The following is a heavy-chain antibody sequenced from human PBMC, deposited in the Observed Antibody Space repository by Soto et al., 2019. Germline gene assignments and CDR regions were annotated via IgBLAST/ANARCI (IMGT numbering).Heavy chain of an antibody. Sequence: QLVESGGTLVQTGGSRRLSCGGSGFTFEDYAMYWVRQPPGKGLEWVSGISWNGDLLGYADSVRGRFIISRDDVKKTLYLQMKRLRNDGTALYYCANSKYGDPPLMDVWGGGTTVAVST. D-gene: IGHD4-17*01. J-gene: IGHJ6*04. V-gene: IGHV3-9*01. CDR2: ISWNGDLL. CDR3: ANSKYGDPPLMDV. CDR1: GFTFEDYA.